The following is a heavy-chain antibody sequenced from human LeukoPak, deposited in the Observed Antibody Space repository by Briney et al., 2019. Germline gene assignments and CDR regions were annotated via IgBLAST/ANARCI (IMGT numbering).Heavy chain of an antibody. D-gene: IGHD1-1*01. J-gene: IGHJ4*02. Sequence: GGSLRLSCATSGFTVSSNYMSWVRQAPGKGLEWVSVIYGGVNTVYADSVQGRFTISRDNSKNTLYLQMSSLRAEDTAVYYCAKSPKTGFLFDYWGKGTLVTVSS. CDR3: AKSPKTGFLFDY. CDR2: IYGGVNT. CDR1: GFTVSSNY. V-gene: IGHV3-66*01.